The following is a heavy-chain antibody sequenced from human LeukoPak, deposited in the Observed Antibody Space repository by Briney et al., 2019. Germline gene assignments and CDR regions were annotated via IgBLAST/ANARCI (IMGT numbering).Heavy chain of an antibody. CDR1: GGSISSYY. CDR3: AGIAPYDFWSGRPFDP. J-gene: IGHJ5*02. Sequence: SETLSLTCTVSGGSISSYYWSWIRQPAGKGLEWIGRIYTSGSTNYNPPLKSRVTISVDTSKNQFSLKLSSVTAADTAVYYCAGIAPYDFWSGRPFDPWGQGTLVTVSS. CDR2: IYTSGST. V-gene: IGHV4-4*07. D-gene: IGHD3-3*01.